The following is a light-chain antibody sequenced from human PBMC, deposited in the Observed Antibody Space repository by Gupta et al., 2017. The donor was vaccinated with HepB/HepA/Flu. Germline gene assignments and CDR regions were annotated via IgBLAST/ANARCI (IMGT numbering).Light chain of an antibody. Sequence: DIQMTQSPSSLSASVGDRVTITCRASQGITEYLAWYQQKPGKVPKLLIFAASRLQAGVPSRFSGSGSGTDFTLTISSLQPEDVATYYCQKYDGSPLTFGPGTKVYIK. V-gene: IGKV1-27*01. CDR1: QGITEY. J-gene: IGKJ3*01. CDR2: AAS. CDR3: QKYDGSPLT.